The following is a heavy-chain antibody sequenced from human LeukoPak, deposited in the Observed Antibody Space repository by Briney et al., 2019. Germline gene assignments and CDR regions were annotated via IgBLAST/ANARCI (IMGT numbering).Heavy chain of an antibody. V-gene: IGHV3-48*02. CDR3: VRDQFYAFDV. CDR2: IRTSGGVV. CDR1: GFTFTSYT. J-gene: IGHJ3*01. Sequence: GGSLRLSCAASGFTFTSYTMNWVRQAPGKGLEWVSYIRTSGGVVSYTDSVRGRFTISTDSAKNSLYLQMNSLRDDDTAVYYCVRDQFYAFDVWGQGTMVTVSS.